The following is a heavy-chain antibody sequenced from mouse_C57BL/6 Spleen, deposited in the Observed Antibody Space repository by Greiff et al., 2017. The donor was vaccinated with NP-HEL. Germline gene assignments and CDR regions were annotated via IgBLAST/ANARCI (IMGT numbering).Heavy chain of an antibody. CDR2: INPSTGGT. CDR3: ARRRELITTLDY. Sequence: VQLKQSGPELVKPGASVKISCKASGYSFTGYYMNWVKQSPEKSLEWIGEINPSTGGTTYNQKFKAKATLTVDKSSSTAYMQLKSLTSEDSAVYYCARRRELITTLDYWGQGTTLTVSS. J-gene: IGHJ2*01. D-gene: IGHD1-1*01. V-gene: IGHV1-42*01. CDR1: GYSFTGYY.